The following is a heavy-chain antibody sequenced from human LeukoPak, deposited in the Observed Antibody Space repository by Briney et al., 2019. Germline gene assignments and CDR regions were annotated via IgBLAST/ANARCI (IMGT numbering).Heavy chain of an antibody. CDR1: GGTFSSYA. CDR3: AREATGWFDP. CDR2: IIPIFGTA. Sequence: GASVKVSCKASGGTFSSYAISWVRQAPGQGLEWMGGIIPIFGTANYAQKFQGRVTITTDESTSTAYMELSSLRSEDTAVYYCAREATGWFDPWGQGTLVTVSS. V-gene: IGHV1-69*05. J-gene: IGHJ5*02.